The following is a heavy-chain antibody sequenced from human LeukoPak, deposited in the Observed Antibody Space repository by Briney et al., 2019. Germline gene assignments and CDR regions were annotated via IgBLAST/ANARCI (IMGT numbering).Heavy chain of an antibody. CDR2: IYYSGST. CDR3: ARVSWFPGSSYYYMDV. D-gene: IGHD3-9*01. J-gene: IGHJ6*03. Sequence: SETLSLTCTVSGGSISSSSYYWGWIRQPPGKGLEWIGSIYYSGSTYYNPSLKSRVTISVDTSKNQFSLKLSSVTAADTAVYYCARVSWFPGSSYYYMDVWDKGTTVTVSS. CDR1: GGSISSSSYY. V-gene: IGHV4-39*07.